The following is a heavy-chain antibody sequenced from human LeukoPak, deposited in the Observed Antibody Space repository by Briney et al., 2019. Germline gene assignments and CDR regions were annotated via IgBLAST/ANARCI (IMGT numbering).Heavy chain of an antibody. D-gene: IGHD6-13*01. Sequence: SETLSLTCTVSGGSISSYYWSWIRQPPGKGLEWIGYIYYSGSTNYNPSLKSRVTISVDTSKNQFSLKLSSVTAADTAVYYCATQGIAAAGQSPLFDYWGQGTLVTVSS. CDR3: ATQGIAAAGQSPLFDY. CDR2: IYYSGST. J-gene: IGHJ4*02. V-gene: IGHV4-59*01. CDR1: GGSISSYY.